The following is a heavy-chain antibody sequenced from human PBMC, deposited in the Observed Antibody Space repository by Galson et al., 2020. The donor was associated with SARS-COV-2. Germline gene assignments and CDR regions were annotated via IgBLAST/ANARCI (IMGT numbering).Heavy chain of an antibody. Sequence: KMSGPTLVKPTQTLTLTCTFSGFSLNTSGVGVGWIRQPPGKALEWLALIFWDTDKRYSPSLKSRLTITKDSSKNQVVLTMTKMDPVDTAKYYGGQSSGWAAIGPNCLDPWGQGILVTVSS. CDR2: IFWDTDK. D-gene: IGHD6-13*01. CDR1: GFSLNTSGVG. J-gene: IGHJ5*02. V-gene: IGHV2-5*02. CDR3: GQSSGWAAIGPNCLDP.